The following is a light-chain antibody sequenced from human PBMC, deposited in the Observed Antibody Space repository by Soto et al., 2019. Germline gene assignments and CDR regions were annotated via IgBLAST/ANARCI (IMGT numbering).Light chain of an antibody. J-gene: IGLJ1*01. CDR2: DVS. CDR1: SSDIGGYNY. V-gene: IGLV2-14*01. CDR3: SSYTSSRSYV. Sequence: QSALTQPASVSGSPGQSFTISCTGTSSDIGGYNYVSWYQQHPGKAPKLMIYDVSNRPSGVSNRFSGSKSGNTASLTISGLQAEDEADYYCSSYTSSRSYVFGTGTKLTVL.